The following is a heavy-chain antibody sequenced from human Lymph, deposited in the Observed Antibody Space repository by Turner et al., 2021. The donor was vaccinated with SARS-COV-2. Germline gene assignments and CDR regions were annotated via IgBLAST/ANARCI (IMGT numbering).Heavy chain of an antibody. Sequence: QVQLQEPGPGLVKPSETLSLTCTCSGGSVTSSSYYWGWIRQPPGKGLEWIGNIYSSGSTYYNPSLKSRVTISVDTSKNQFSLKLSSVTAADTAVYYCARQGWLRGYFDYWSQGTLVTVSS. CDR1: GGSVTSSSYY. CDR3: ARQGWLRGYFDY. J-gene: IGHJ4*02. D-gene: IGHD5-18*01. V-gene: IGHV4-39*01. CDR2: IYSSGST.